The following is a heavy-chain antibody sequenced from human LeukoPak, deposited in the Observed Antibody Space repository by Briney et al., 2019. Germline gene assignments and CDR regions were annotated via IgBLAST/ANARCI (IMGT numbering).Heavy chain of an antibody. D-gene: IGHD3-22*01. J-gene: IGHJ1*01. CDR3: ASLTYHYDSSGYYAWYLQH. CDR1: GGSISSYY. CDR2: IYTSGST. Sequence: SETLSLTCTVSGGSISSYYWSWIRQPAGKGLEWIGRIYTSGSTNYNPSLKSRVTMSVDTSKNQFSLKLSSVTAADTAVYYCASLTYHYDSSGYYAWYLQHWGQGTLVTVSS. V-gene: IGHV4-4*07.